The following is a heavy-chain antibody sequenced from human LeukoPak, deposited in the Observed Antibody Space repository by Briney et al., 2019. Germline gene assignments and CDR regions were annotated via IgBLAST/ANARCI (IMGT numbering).Heavy chain of an antibody. D-gene: IGHD6-13*01. V-gene: IGHV1-2*02. CDR2: INPNSGGT. CDR3: ARLDSSSSGGN. Sequence: ASVKVSCKSSGYTFTCYYMHWVRQAPGQGLEWMGLINPNSGGTNYAQKFQGRVTLTRDTSSSTASMELSRLRYDDTRVYYCARLDSSSSGGNWGQGTLVTVSS. CDR1: GYTFTCYY. J-gene: IGHJ4*02.